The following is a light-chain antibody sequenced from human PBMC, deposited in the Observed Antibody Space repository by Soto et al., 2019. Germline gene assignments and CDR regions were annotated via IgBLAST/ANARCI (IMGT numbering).Light chain of an antibody. CDR2: EVS. J-gene: IGLJ1*01. CDR1: SSDVGGYNH. CDR3: SSYTSSTTQDV. V-gene: IGLV2-14*01. Sequence: QSALTQPASVSGSPGQSITISCTGTSSDVGGYNHVSWYQQHPGKAPKVMIYEVSNRPSGVSNRFSGSKSGNTASLTISGLQAEDEADYYCSSYTSSTTQDVFGTGTKLNVL.